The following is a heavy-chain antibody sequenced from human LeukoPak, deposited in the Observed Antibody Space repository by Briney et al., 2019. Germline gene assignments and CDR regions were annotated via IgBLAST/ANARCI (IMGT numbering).Heavy chain of an antibody. V-gene: IGHV3-23*01. CDR1: GFTFSNYA. D-gene: IGHD3-9*01. Sequence: GGSLRLSCVASGFTFSNYAMSWVRQAPGKGLEWVSAITGSGTNTYYADSVKGRFTISRDNSKNTVLLQMNSLRHEDTAIYYCVIWGDYDVLTGYYVPDYWGQGTLVTVSS. J-gene: IGHJ4*02. CDR3: VIWGDYDVLTGYYVPDY. CDR2: ITGSGTNT.